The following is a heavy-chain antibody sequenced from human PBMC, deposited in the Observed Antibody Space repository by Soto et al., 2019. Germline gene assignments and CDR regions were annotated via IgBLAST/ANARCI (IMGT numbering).Heavy chain of an antibody. Sequence: GESLKISCKGSGYSFTSYWISWVRQMPGKGLEWMGRIGPSDSYTNYSPSFQGHVTISADKSISTAYLQWSSLKASDTAMYYCASHESITMVRGVILPGWDYYYYGMDVWGQGTTVTVSS. J-gene: IGHJ6*02. V-gene: IGHV5-10-1*01. D-gene: IGHD3-10*01. CDR1: GYSFTSYW. CDR3: ASHESITMVRGVILPGWDYYYYGMDV. CDR2: IGPSDSYT.